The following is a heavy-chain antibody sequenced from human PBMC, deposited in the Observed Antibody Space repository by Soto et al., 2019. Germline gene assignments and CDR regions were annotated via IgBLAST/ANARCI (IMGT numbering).Heavy chain of an antibody. CDR1: GYSFTSYW. J-gene: IGHJ6*02. CDR3: ASPDRPWFGEDYYGMDV. Sequence: PGESLKISCKGSGYSFTSYWIGWVRQMPGKGLGWMGIIYPGDSDTRYSPSFQGQVTISADKSISTAYLQWSSLKASDTAMYYCASPDRPWFGEDYYGMDVWGQGTTVTVSS. D-gene: IGHD3-10*01. V-gene: IGHV5-51*01. CDR2: IYPGDSDT.